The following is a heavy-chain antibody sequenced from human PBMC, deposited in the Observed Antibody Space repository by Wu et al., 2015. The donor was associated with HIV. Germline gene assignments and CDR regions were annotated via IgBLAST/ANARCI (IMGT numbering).Heavy chain of an antibody. J-gene: IGHJ3*02. CDR3: ARDTPSLTMVRGVNLLDI. V-gene: IGHV1-69*05. CDR2: IIPIFDTT. Sequence: QVQLVQSGAEVKKPGSSVKVSCKASGGTFSNYAISWVRQAPGQGLEWMGGIIPIFDTTNYAQKFQGRVTMTTDTSTSTAYMELRSLRSDDTAVYYCARDTPSLTMVRGVNLLDIWGQGTMVTVSS. CDR1: GGTFSNYA. D-gene: IGHD3-10*01.